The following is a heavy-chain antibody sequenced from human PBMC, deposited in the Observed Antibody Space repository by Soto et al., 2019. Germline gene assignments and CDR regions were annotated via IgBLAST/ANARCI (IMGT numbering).Heavy chain of an antibody. J-gene: IGHJ4*02. Sequence: ASVKVSCKASGYTFTGYYMHWVRQAPGQGLEWMGWINPNSGGTNYAQKFQGWVTMTRDTSISTAYMELSRLRSDDTAVYYCSRDGSGWSRDDFDFWGQGTLVTVSS. CDR1: GYTFTGYY. V-gene: IGHV1-2*04. D-gene: IGHD6-19*01. CDR3: SRDGSGWSRDDFDF. CDR2: INPNSGGT.